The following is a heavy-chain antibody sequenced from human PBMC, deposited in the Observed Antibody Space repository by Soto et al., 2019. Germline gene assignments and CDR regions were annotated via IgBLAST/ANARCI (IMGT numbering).Heavy chain of an antibody. CDR3: GSHGSY. CDR1: GFPITSSIYD. CDR2: IFFRGKT. Sequence: SETLSLTFTVSGFPITSSIYDWGWIPQTPGKGLEGIGTIFFRGKTYYNPPPKSRLTIPLDRSKNQFPLNLTLVTAADTGVDYCGSHGSYCGPGTLVTVSS. J-gene: IGHJ4*02. V-gene: IGHV4-39*01.